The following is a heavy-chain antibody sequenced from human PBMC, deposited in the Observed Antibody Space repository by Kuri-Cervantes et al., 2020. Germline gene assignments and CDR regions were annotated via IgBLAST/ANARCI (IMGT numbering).Heavy chain of an antibody. J-gene: IGHJ4*02. V-gene: IGHV3-66*03. CDR2: IYSCGST. Sequence: GGSLRLSCAASGFTVSSNYMSWVRQAPGKGLEWVSVIYSCGSTYYADSVKGRFTISRDNAKNSLYLQMNSLRAEDTAVYYCARDWSTLGWGGQGTLVTVSS. CDR1: GFTVSSNY. CDR3: ARDWSTLGW. D-gene: IGHD5/OR15-5a*01.